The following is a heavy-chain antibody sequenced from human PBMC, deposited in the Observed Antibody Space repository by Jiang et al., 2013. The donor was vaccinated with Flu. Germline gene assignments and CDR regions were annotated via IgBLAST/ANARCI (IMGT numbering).Heavy chain of an antibody. CDR1: GGSFSGYY. Sequence: LLKPSETLSLTCAVYGGSFSGYYWSWIRQPPGKGLEWIGEINHSGSTSYNPSLKSRVTISVDTSKNQFSLKLSSVTAADTAVYYCARGAFGPYDFWSGHPSYYFDYWGQGTLVTVSS. D-gene: IGHD3-3*01. CDR3: ARGAFGPYDFWSGHPSYYFDY. V-gene: IGHV4-34*01. J-gene: IGHJ4*02. CDR2: INHSGST.